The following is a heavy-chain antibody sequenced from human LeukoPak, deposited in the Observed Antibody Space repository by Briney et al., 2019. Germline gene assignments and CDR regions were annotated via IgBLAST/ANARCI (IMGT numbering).Heavy chain of an antibody. D-gene: IGHD2/OR15-2a*01. CDR3: ARRSPRTSFFDF. V-gene: IGHV4-59*08. CDR1: GGSINTYY. CDR2: IYDSGNT. Sequence: SETLSLTCTVSGGSINTYYWSWIRQPPGKGLEWIGYIYDSGNTNYNPSLKSRVTISVDTSKNQFSLKLSSVTAADTAVYYCARRSPRTSFFDFWGQGTLVTVSS. J-gene: IGHJ4*02.